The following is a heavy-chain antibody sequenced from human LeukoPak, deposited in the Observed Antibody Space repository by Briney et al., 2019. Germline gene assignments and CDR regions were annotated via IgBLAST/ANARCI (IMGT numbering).Heavy chain of an antibody. CDR2: IRYDGSNK. D-gene: IGHD2-2*01. V-gene: IGHV3-30*02. Sequence: PGGSLRLSCAASGFTFSSYGMHWVRQAPGKGLESVAFIRYDGSNKYYADSVKGRFTISRDNSKNTLYLQMNSLRAEDTAVCYCAKESGHCSSTSCYLFWFDPWGQGTLVTVSS. CDR3: AKESGHCSSTSCYLFWFDP. J-gene: IGHJ5*02. CDR1: GFTFSSYG.